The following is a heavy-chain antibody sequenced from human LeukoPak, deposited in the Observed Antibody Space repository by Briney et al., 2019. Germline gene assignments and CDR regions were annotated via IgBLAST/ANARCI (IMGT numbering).Heavy chain of an antibody. J-gene: IGHJ3*01. CDR2: ISASGGTP. CDR3: AKRHIAALGGDAFDA. V-gene: IGHV3-23*01. CDR1: GFTFRNYA. D-gene: IGHD5-12*01. Sequence: PGGSLRLSCAASGFTFRNYAMSWVRQAPGKGLEWVSAISASGGTPYYADSVKGRFTISRDNSQSTLYLQMNSLRAEDTAVYYCAKRHIAALGGDAFDAWGQGTMVTVSS.